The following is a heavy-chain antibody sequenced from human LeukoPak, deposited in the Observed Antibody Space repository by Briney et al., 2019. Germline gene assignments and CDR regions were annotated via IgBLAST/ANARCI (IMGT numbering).Heavy chain of an antibody. D-gene: IGHD3-3*01. CDR3: ARETAITIFGVFRGYYMDV. Sequence: KASETLSLTCTVSGGSISSSSYYWGWIRQPPGKGLEWIGSIYYSGSTYYNPSLKSRVTISVDTSKNQFSLKLSSVTAADTAVYYCARETAITIFGVFRGYYMDVWGKGTTVTVSS. CDR1: GGSISSSSYY. V-gene: IGHV4-39*07. J-gene: IGHJ6*03. CDR2: IYYSGST.